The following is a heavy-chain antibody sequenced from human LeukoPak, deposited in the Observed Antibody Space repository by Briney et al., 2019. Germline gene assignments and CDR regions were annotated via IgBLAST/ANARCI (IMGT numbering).Heavy chain of an antibody. D-gene: IGHD2-2*01. CDR1: GFTFSSYA. Sequence: GRSPRLSCAASGFTFSSYAMSWVRQAPGKGLEWVSAISGSGGSTYYADSVKGRFTISRDNSKNTLYLQMNSLRAEDTAVYYCAKGISSTSCFDYWGQGTLVTVSS. J-gene: IGHJ4*02. CDR2: ISGSGGST. CDR3: AKGISSTSCFDY. V-gene: IGHV3-23*01.